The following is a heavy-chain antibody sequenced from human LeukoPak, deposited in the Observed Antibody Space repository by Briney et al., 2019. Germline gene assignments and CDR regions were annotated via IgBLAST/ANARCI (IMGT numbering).Heavy chain of an antibody. CDR3: ARERDSWQNGGSLLRS. V-gene: IGHV3-7*01. Sequence: PGGSLRLSCAASGFTFSSYSMNWVRQAPGKGLEWVANIREDGNEKHYVDSVKGRFTISRDNAKNSVYLQMKSLRAGDTAVYYCARERDSWQNGGSLLRSWGQGTLVTVSP. CDR2: IREDGNEK. J-gene: IGHJ5*02. D-gene: IGHD2-15*01. CDR1: GFTFSSYS.